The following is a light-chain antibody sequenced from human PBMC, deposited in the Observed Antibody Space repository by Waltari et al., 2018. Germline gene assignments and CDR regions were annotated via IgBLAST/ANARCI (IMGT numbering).Light chain of an antibody. V-gene: IGKV3-15*01. Sequence: VMTQSPATLSVSPGERATLTCRASQRVSNSLVWYQQKPGQAPRLLIYGASSRATGIPPRFSGSGSGTEVTLTINNMQSEDFAVYFCQQYNNWPRTFGQGTKLEI. CDR2: GAS. CDR3: QQYNNWPRT. CDR1: QRVSNS. J-gene: IGKJ2*02.